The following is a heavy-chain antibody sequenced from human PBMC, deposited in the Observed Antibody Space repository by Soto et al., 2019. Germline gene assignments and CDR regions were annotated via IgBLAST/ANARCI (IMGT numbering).Heavy chain of an antibody. J-gene: IGHJ4*02. D-gene: IGHD4-17*01. CDR3: AKELKIPCGDYPYLDY. CDR1: GFTFSSYA. V-gene: IGHV3-23*01. Sequence: GGSLRLSCAASGFTFSSYAMSWVRQAPGKGLEWVSAISGSGGSTYYADSVKGRFTISGDNSKNTLYLQINSLSEEDTAVYYCAKELKIPCGDYPYLDYWGQGTLVTVSS. CDR2: ISGSGGST.